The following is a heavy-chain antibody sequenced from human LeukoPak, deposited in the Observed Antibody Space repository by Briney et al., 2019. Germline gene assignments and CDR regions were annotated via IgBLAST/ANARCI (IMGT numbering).Heavy chain of an antibody. Sequence: GGSLRLSCAASGFTVGSNYMSWVRQAPGKGLEWVSVIYSGGSTYYADSVKGRFTISRDNSKNTLYLQMNSLRAEDTAVYYCARGQLYSYGTIVDYWGQGTLVTVSS. CDR1: GFTVGSNY. CDR3: ARGQLYSYGTIVDY. J-gene: IGHJ4*02. V-gene: IGHV3-53*05. CDR2: IYSGGST. D-gene: IGHD5-18*01.